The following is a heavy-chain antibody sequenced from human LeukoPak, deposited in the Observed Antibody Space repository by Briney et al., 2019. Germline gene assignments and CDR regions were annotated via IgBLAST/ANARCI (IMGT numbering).Heavy chain of an antibody. CDR2: IFSGGST. CDR1: GFIVSSNY. CDR3: ASFLGGFSSFH. D-gene: IGHD2-15*01. Sequence: GGSLRLSCAASGFIVSSNYMSWVRQAPGKGLEWVSVIFSGGSTYCVDSVKGLLTTSRDNSKNTLYLQMNRLRAEDTGVYYCASFLGGFSSFHGGRGTLVAVSS. V-gene: IGHV3-66*02. J-gene: IGHJ4*02.